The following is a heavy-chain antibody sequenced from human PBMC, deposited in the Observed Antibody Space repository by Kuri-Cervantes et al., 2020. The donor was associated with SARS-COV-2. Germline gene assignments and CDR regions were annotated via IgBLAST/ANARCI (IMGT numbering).Heavy chain of an antibody. J-gene: IGHJ4*02. CDR3: AKDRFGVHDF. D-gene: IGHD2-8*01. V-gene: IGHV3-30*18. Sequence: LSLTCTVSGGSISSYYWSWIRQPPGKGLEWVAVISDDGKKKKCVASGKGRFTISRDNSQDTLYLQVKSLKSEDTAMYYCAKDRFGVHDFWGQGTLVTVSS. CDR1: GGSISSYY. CDR2: ISDDGKKK.